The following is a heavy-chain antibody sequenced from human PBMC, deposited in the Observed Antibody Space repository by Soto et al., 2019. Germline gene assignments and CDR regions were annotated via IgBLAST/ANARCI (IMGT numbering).Heavy chain of an antibody. J-gene: IGHJ6*02. Sequence: GSLRLSCAASGFTFSSYAMSWVRQAPGKGLEWVSAISGSGGSTYYADSVKGRFTISRDNSKNTLYLQMNSLRAEDTAVYYCAKDGGRGYSGYDSYYYGMDVWGQGTTVTVSS. CDR3: AKDGGRGYSGYDSYYYGMDV. V-gene: IGHV3-23*01. CDR1: GFTFSSYA. D-gene: IGHD5-12*01. CDR2: ISGSGGST.